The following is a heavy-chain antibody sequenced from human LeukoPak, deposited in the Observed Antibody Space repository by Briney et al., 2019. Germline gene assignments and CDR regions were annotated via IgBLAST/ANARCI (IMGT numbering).Heavy chain of an antibody. D-gene: IGHD3-3*01. V-gene: IGHV4-34*01. CDR3: ARQPASDYDFWSASHEYYYDMDV. CDR1: GGSFSRYY. J-gene: IGHJ6*03. Sequence: SETLSLTCAVSGGSFSRYYWSWIRQPPGKGLEWVGEINHSGTTNYNPSLKSRVTISVDTSKNQFSLKLSSVTAADTAVYYCARQPASDYDFWSASHEYYYDMDVWGKGTTVTISS. CDR2: INHSGTT.